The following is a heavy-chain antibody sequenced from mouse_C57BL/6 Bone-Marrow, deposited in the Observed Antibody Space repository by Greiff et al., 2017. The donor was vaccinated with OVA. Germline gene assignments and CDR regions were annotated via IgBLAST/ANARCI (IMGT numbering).Heavy chain of an antibody. J-gene: IGHJ3*01. CDR2: ILPSIGRT. D-gene: IGHD1-1*01. CDR3: ARGLIYYYGPWFAY. CDR1: DSEVFPIAY. Sequence: QVQLKESGSELRSPGSSVKLSCKDFDSEVFPIAYMSWVRQKPGHGFEWIGGILPSIGRTIYGEKFEDKATLDADTLSNTAYLELNSLTSEDSAIYYCARGLIYYYGPWFAYWGQGTLVTVSA. V-gene: IGHV15-2*01.